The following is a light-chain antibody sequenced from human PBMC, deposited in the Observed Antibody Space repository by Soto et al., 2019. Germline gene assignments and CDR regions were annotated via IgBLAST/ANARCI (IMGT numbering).Light chain of an antibody. V-gene: IGKV1-39*01. Sequence: DIQMTQSPFSLAASVGDRVTITCRASQSIGSNLNWYQQKAGKGPRLLIFAASSLQTGVPSTFSGSGSGTDFTLTISSLQPEDFATHYCQQSYSYPVTFGPGTKVEIK. CDR3: QQSYSYPVT. CDR1: QSIGSN. J-gene: IGKJ3*01. CDR2: AAS.